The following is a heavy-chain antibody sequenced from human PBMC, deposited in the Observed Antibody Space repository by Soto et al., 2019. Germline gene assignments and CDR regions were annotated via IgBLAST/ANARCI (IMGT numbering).Heavy chain of an antibody. CDR1: GFTFDDYA. Sequence: SLTHSCTDYGFTFDDYAMHWVRQGPGRGLEWVSGITWNSGKIAYADSVKGRFTIARDDDNNSLYLQMNSLRPEDTALYYCVKDSYADFHRVLSTAEYFFDYWGHGTLVTVSS. CDR2: ITWNSGKI. CDR3: VKDSYADFHRVLSTAEYFFDY. V-gene: IGHV3-9*01. D-gene: IGHD2-15*01. J-gene: IGHJ4*01.